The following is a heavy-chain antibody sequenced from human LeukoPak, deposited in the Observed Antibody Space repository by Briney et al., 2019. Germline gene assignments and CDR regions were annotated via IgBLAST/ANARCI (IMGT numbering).Heavy chain of an antibody. CDR1: GGSISSYY. CDR2: IYYSGST. V-gene: IGHV4-59*01. CDR3: ARVNDHQPLYPNWFDP. J-gene: IGHJ5*02. D-gene: IGHD2-2*02. Sequence: SETLSLTCTVSGGSISSYYWSWIRQPPGKGLEWIGHIYYSGSTNYNPSLKSRVTISVDTSKNQFSLKLSSVTAADTAVYYCARVNDHQPLYPNWFDPWGQGTLVTVSS.